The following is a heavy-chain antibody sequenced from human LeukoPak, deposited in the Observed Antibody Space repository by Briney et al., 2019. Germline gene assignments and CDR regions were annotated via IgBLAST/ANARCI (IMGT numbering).Heavy chain of an antibody. V-gene: IGHV3-66*01. CDR3: ARAGYDSSGYLDY. CDR1: GFTVSSNY. J-gene: IGHJ4*02. CDR2: IYSDSCT. D-gene: IGHD3-22*01. Sequence: GSLRLSCAASGFTVSSNYMSWVRQAPGKGLEWVSLIYSDSCTYYADSGKGRFTISRDNSKNTLYFQMNSLRAEDTAVYYCARAGYDSSGYLDYWGQGTLVTVSS.